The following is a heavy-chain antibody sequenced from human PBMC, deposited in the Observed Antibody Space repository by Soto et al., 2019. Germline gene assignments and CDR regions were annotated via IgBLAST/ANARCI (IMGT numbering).Heavy chain of an antibody. CDR3: ASRITMVRGVIDGMDV. Sequence: QVQLVQSGAEVKKPGASVKVSCKASGYTFTSYGISWVRQAPGQGIEWMGWISAYNGNTNYAQKLQGRVTMTTDTSTSTAYMELRSLRSDDTAVYYCASRITMVRGVIDGMDVWGQGTTVTVSS. CDR1: GYTFTSYG. D-gene: IGHD3-10*01. J-gene: IGHJ6*02. CDR2: ISAYNGNT. V-gene: IGHV1-18*01.